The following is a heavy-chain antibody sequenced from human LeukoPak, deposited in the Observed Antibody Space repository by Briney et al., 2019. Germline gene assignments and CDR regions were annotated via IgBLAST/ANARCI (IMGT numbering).Heavy chain of an antibody. Sequence: GGSLRLSCAASGFTFSDHYMSWIRQAPGKGLEWVSYISSSSYTVYADSVKGRFTISRDNAKNSLYLQMSSLRAEDTAVYYCARNVYNFDYWGQGTLVTVSS. CDR1: GFTFSDHY. D-gene: IGHD3-10*02. CDR2: ISSSSYT. V-gene: IGHV3-11*06. J-gene: IGHJ4*02. CDR3: ARNVYNFDY.